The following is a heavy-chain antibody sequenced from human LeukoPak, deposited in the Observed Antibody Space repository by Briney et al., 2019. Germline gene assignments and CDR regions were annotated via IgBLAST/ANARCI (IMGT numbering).Heavy chain of an antibody. V-gene: IGHV1-8*01. J-gene: IGHJ3*02. D-gene: IGHD3-22*01. CDR1: GYTFTSYD. Sequence: ASVKVSCEASGYTFTSYDINWVRQATGQGLEWMGWMNPNSGNTGYAQKFQGRVTMTRNTSISTAYMELSSLRSEDTAVYYCASRDSSGYYYDAFDIWGQGTMVTVSS. CDR2: MNPNSGNT. CDR3: ASRDSSGYYYDAFDI.